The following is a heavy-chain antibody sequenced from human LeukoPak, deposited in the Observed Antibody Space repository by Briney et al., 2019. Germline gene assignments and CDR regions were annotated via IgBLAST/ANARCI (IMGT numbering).Heavy chain of an antibody. Sequence: GGSLRLSCAASGFTFSSYSMSWVRQAPGKGLEWVSSISSSSSYIYYADSVKGRFTISRDNAKNSLYLQMNSLRAEDTAVYYCAREQEYCSGGSCYRYFQHWGQGTLVTVSS. J-gene: IGHJ1*01. CDR1: GFTFSSYS. D-gene: IGHD2-15*01. CDR2: ISSSSSYI. V-gene: IGHV3-21*01. CDR3: AREQEYCSGGSCYRYFQH.